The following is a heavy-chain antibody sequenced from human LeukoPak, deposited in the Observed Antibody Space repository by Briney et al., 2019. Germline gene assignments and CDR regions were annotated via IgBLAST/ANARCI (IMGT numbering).Heavy chain of an antibody. Sequence: GGSLRLSCAASGFTFSSYSMNWVRQAPGKGLEWVSSISSSSTYIYYAGSGKGRFTISRDNAKNSLFLQMNSLRAEDTAVYYCARDKGTEGLLPRGDWYFDLWGRGTLVTVSS. V-gene: IGHV3-21*01. CDR1: GFTFSSYS. J-gene: IGHJ2*01. CDR2: ISSSSTYI. D-gene: IGHD3-3*01. CDR3: ARDKGTEGLLPRGDWYFDL.